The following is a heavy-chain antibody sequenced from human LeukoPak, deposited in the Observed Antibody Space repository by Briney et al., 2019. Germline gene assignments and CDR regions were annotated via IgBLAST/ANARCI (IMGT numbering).Heavy chain of an antibody. V-gene: IGHV3-30-3*01. D-gene: IGHD3-10*01. CDR1: GFTFSSYA. J-gene: IGHJ4*02. CDR2: ISYDGSNK. Sequence: GGSLRLSCAASGFTFSSYAMHWVRQAPGKGLEWVAVISYDGSNKYYADSVKGRFTISRDNSKNTLYLQMNSLRAEDTAVYYCARGSYCYGSGSYYPIDYWGQGTLVTVSS. CDR3: ARGSYCYGSGSYYPIDY.